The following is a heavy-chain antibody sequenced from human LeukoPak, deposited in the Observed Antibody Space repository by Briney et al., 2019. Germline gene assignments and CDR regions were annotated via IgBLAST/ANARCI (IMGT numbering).Heavy chain of an antibody. CDR3: ARWDSSGYYFDY. D-gene: IGHD3-22*01. J-gene: IGHJ4*02. CDR1: GYTFTSYY. CDR2: INPSGGST. V-gene: IGHV1-46*01. Sequence: ASVKVSCKASGYTFTSYYMHWVRQAPGQGLEWMGIINPSGGSTSYAQKFQGRVTMTRDMSTSTVYMELSSLRSEDTAVYYCARWDSSGYYFDYWGQGTLVTVSS.